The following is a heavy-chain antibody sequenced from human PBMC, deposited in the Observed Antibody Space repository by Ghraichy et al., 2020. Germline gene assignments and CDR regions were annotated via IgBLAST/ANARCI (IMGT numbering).Heavy chain of an antibody. J-gene: IGHJ6*02. CDR3: ARTQTLYDSSGYYPSPDYGMDV. CDR2: IYYSGST. Sequence: SETLSLTCTVSGGSISSSSYYWGWIRQPPGKGLEWIGSIYYSGSTYYNPSLKSRVTISVDTSKNQFSLKLSSVTAADTAVYYCARTQTLYDSSGYYPSPDYGMDVWGQGTTVTVS. V-gene: IGHV4-39*01. CDR1: GGSISSSSYY. D-gene: IGHD3-22*01.